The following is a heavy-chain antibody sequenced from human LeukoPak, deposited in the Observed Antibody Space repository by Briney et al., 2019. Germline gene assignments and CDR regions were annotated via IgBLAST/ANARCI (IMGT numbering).Heavy chain of an antibody. Sequence: GASVKVSCKASGYTFINFAINWGRQAPGQRPEWLGWINAGNGNTKYSQKFQGRVTITRDTSASTAYVELSNLTSEDTAVYYCARGPRAAADDYWGQGTLVTVSS. V-gene: IGHV1-3*01. CDR1: GYTFINFA. CDR3: ARGPRAAADDY. CDR2: INAGNGNT. D-gene: IGHD6-13*01. J-gene: IGHJ4*02.